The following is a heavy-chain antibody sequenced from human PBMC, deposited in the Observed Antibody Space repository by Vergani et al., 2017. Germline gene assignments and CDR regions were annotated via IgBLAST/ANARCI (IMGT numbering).Heavy chain of an antibody. CDR3: ARVSRGLFDY. CDR2: LFYGATA. V-gene: IGHV4-39*02. J-gene: IGHJ4*02. Sequence: VQLQESGPGLVKPSETLSLTCTVSGDSISSRNCYWGWIRQPPGKGLEWIGSLFYGATAYYNPSLESRVIISIVTSKNQFSLRLSSVTAADTAVYYCARVSRGLFDYWGQGTLVTVSS. D-gene: IGHD3-10*01. CDR1: GDSISSRNCY.